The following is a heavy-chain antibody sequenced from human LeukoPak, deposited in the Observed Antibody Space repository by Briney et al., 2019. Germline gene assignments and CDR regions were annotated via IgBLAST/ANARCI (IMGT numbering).Heavy chain of an antibody. J-gene: IGHJ3*02. CDR3: ATEYRGYDGGHAFDI. V-gene: IGHV1-24*01. Sequence: EASVKVSCKVSGYTLIELSMHWVRQAPGKGLGWMGGFDPEDGETIYAQKFQGRVTMTEDTSTDTAYMELRSLRSEDTAVYYCATEYRGYDGGHAFDIWGQGTMVTVSS. CDR1: GYTLIELS. D-gene: IGHD5-12*01. CDR2: FDPEDGET.